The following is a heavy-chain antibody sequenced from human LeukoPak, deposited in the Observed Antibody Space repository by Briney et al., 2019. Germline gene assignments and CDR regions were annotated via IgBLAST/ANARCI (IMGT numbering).Heavy chain of an antibody. CDR1: GYTFTGYY. CDR2: INPNSGGT. CDR3: AKDLRDNLDYVAYFDN. Sequence: GASVKVSCKASGYTFTGYYMHWVRQAPGQGLEWMGWINPNSGGTNSAQKFQGRVTMTRDTSISTAYIELSRLRSDDTAVYYCAKDLRDNLDYVAYFDNWGQGTLVTVSS. D-gene: IGHD4-17*01. J-gene: IGHJ4*02. V-gene: IGHV1-2*02.